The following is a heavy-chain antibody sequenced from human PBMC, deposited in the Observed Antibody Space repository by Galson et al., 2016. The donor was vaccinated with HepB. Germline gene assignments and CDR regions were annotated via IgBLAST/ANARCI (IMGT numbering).Heavy chain of an antibody. V-gene: IGHV3-7*03. J-gene: IGHJ4*02. CDR3: ARDGGYIHWLLSPIFDS. D-gene: IGHD3-9*01. Sequence: SLRLSCAASGFTFNSYWMNWVRQAPGKGLEWVANIKQDGSEKYYLDSVRGRFTISRDNAKNSLYLTMNSLRAEDTAVYYCARDGGYIHWLLSPIFDSWGQGTLVTVSS. CDR2: IKQDGSEK. CDR1: GFTFNSYW.